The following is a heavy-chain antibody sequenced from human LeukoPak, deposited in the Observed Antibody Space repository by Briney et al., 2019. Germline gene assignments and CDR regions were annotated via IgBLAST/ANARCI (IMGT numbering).Heavy chain of an antibody. V-gene: IGHV3-23*01. J-gene: IGHJ4*02. CDR3: AKFYADYGDYELFSRDY. CDR1: GFTFSSYA. D-gene: IGHD4-17*01. CDR2: ISGSGGST. Sequence: GGSLRLSCASSGFTFSSYAMSWVRQAPGKGLEWVSAISGSGGSTYYADSVKGRFTISRDNSKNTLYLQMNRLRAEDTAVYYCAKFYADYGDYELFSRDYWGQGTLVTVSS.